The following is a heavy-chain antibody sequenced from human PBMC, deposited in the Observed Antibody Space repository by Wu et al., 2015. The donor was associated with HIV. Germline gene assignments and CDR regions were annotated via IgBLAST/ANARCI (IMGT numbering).Heavy chain of an antibody. D-gene: IGHD5-18*01. CDR1: GVSEYGFRDYG. CDR3: ASGIQAGGANY. V-gene: IGHV1-2*02. CDR2: INPNTGSA. Sequence: QVQLVQSGNEVKKPGSSVKVSCKVVGVSEYGFRDYGINWVRQAPGQGLEWMGRINPNTGSADSAQKFQGRVTLTRDTSITTAYLDLGRLRLDDTAVYYCASGIQAGGANYWGQGTLVTVSS. J-gene: IGHJ4*02.